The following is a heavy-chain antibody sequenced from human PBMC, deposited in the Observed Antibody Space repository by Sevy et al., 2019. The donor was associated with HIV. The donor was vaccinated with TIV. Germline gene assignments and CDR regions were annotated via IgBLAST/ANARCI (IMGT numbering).Heavy chain of an antibody. CDR1: GFSFSDYY. Sequence: GGSLRLSCAASGFSFSDYYMTWIRQAPGKGLEWVSYSSSGSRYTNYADSVKGRFAISRDNAENSLYLQMSSLRAEDTAVYYCARVRVVAADYYFDYWGQGTLVTVSS. CDR3: ARVRVVAADYYFDY. CDR2: SSSGSRYT. J-gene: IGHJ4*02. D-gene: IGHD6-13*01. V-gene: IGHV3-11*06.